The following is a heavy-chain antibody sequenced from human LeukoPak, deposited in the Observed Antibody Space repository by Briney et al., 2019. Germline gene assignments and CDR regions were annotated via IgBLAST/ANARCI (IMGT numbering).Heavy chain of an antibody. CDR3: ARTHSGSYYGFDF. D-gene: IGHD1-26*01. V-gene: IGHV4-39*01. J-gene: IGHJ4*02. CDR2: LYHSGSA. CDR1: GGSITSSGYY. Sequence: SETLSFTCTVSGGSITSSGYYWVWLRQPPGKGLDWIGSLYHSGSAYYNPSLKSRVTISVDTSKNQFSLKLNSVTAADTAVYYCARTHSGSYYGFDFWGQGTLVTVSS.